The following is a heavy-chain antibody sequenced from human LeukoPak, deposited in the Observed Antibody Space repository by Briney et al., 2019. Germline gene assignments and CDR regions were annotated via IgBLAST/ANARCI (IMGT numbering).Heavy chain of an antibody. V-gene: IGHV4-59*01. J-gene: IGHJ4*02. CDR3: ARIRGSYSL. D-gene: IGHD1-26*01. CDR1: GGSISSYY. CDR2: IYNTGGT. Sequence: SETLSLTCTVSGGSISSYYWTWIRQPPGKGLEWIGYIYNTGGTNYNPSLNSRVTISIDTSKNQFSLRLSSVTAADTAIYFCARIRGSYSLWGQGALVTVSS.